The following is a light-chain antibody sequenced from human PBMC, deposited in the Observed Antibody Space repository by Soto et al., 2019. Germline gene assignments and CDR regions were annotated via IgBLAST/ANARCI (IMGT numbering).Light chain of an antibody. Sequence: QSVLTQPASVSWSPGQSITISCTGASSDVGGYNYVSWYQQHPGKASKLMIYEVSNRPSGVSNRFSGSKSGNTASLTISGLQAEDEADYYCSSYTSSSTLYVFGTGTKVTVL. CDR1: SSDVGGYNY. J-gene: IGLJ1*01. V-gene: IGLV2-14*01. CDR3: SSYTSSSTLYV. CDR2: EVS.